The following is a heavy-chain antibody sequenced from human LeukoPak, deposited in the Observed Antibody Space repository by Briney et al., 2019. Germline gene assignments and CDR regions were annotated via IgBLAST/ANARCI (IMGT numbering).Heavy chain of an antibody. V-gene: IGHV3-23*03. CDR1: GFIFSNYA. D-gene: IGHD3-22*01. CDR3: AKDAFNYDGSTHMYHSDN. CDR2: MFGGGHRT. Sequence: GGSLRLSCAASGFIFSNYAMTWVRKAPGEGLEGVSGMFGGGHRTEYPDSVKGLFTISRDNSKKTLYLQMNNLRAEDTALYYCAKDAFNYDGSTHMYHSDNWGQGTRVAVSS. J-gene: IGHJ4*02.